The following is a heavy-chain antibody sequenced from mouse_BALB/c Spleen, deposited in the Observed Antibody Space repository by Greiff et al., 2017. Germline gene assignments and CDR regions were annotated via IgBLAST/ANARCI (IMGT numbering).Heavy chain of an antibody. Sequence: VKLVESGPGLVAPSQSLSITCTVSGFSLTGYGVNWVRQPPGKGLEWLGMIWGDGSTDYNSALKSRLSISKDNSKSQVFLKMNSLQTDDTARYYGARDSYYYGSSSAWFAYWGQGTLVTVSA. J-gene: IGHJ3*01. V-gene: IGHV2-6-7*01. CDR3: ARDSYYYGSSSAWFAY. CDR1: GFSLTGYG. CDR2: IWGDGST. D-gene: IGHD1-1*01.